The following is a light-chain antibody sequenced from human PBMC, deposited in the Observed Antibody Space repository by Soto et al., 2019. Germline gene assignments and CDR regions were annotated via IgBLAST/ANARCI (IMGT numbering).Light chain of an antibody. CDR1: SSDVGDYEH. V-gene: IGLV2-18*02. Sequence: QSVLTQPPSVSGSPGQSVTISCTVTSSDVGDYEHVSWFQQAPGTAPKPIIYEVSNRPSVVSNRVSGSKSGNTASLTISRLQAEDEAHYYCNSYTSSSTYVFGPGTKVTVL. CDR2: EVS. J-gene: IGLJ1*01. CDR3: NSYTSSSTYV.